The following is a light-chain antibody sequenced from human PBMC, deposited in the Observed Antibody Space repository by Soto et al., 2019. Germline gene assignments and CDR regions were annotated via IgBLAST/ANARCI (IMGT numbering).Light chain of an antibody. Sequence: QSVLTQPPSVSGAPGQRVTISCTGSSSNIGAGYDVHWYQQLPGTAPKLLIYGNSNRPSGVPDRFSGSKSGTSASLAITGLQAEXEADYYCQSYDSSLSGFYVFGTGTKLTVL. CDR1: SSNIGAGYD. CDR2: GNS. V-gene: IGLV1-40*01. CDR3: QSYDSSLSGFYV. J-gene: IGLJ1*01.